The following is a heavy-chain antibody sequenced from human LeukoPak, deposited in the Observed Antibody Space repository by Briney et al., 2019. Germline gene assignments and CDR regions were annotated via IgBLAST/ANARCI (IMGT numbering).Heavy chain of an antibody. V-gene: IGHV3-23*01. Sequence: PGGSLRLSCAASGFTFSSYAMSWVRQAPGKGLEWVSAISGSGGSTYYADSVKGRFTISRDNSKNTLYLQMSSLRAEDTAVYYCAKGIYSSGWSYFDYWGHGTLVTVSS. CDR2: ISGSGGST. CDR3: AKGIYSSGWSYFDY. J-gene: IGHJ4*01. D-gene: IGHD6-19*01. CDR1: GFTFSSYA.